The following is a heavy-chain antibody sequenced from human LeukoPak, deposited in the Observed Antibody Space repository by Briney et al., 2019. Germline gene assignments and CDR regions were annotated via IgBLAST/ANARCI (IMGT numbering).Heavy chain of an antibody. CDR1: GGSISDDY. V-gene: IGHV4-34*01. CDR3: ARLSVIVGAALEYYYYYMDV. J-gene: IGHJ6*03. D-gene: IGHD1-26*01. Sequence: PSETLSLTCTVSGGSISDDYWSWIRQPPGKRLEWVGESNDSGGTNYNPSLKSRVTISADKSKNQVSLRLTSVTAADTAVYYCARLSVIVGAALEYYYYYMDVWGQGTTVTVSS. CDR2: SNDSGGT.